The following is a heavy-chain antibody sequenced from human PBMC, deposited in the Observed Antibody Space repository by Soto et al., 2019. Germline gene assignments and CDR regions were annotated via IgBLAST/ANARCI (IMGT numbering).Heavy chain of an antibody. D-gene: IGHD3-16*01. V-gene: IGHV1-69*02. CDR2: IIPILGIA. Sequence: ASVKISCKASGGTFSSYTISWVRQAPGQGLEWMGRIIPILGIANYAQKFQGRVTITADKSTSTAYMELSSLRSEDTAVYYCARGWASPYYFDYWGQGTLVTVSS. CDR1: GGTFSSYT. J-gene: IGHJ4*02. CDR3: ARGWASPYYFDY.